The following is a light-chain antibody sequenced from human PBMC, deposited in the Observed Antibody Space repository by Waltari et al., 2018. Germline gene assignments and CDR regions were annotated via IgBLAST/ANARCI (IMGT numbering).Light chain of an antibody. CDR2: SAS. V-gene: IGKV1-39*01. Sequence: DIQMTQSPSSLSASAGDRVTITCRASQSISNYLNWYQQKPGKAPKVLIYSASALQSRVPSRFSGSGSATDFTLTISSLQPEDFATYYCPQSYSVPPYTFGQGTKLEIK. J-gene: IGKJ2*01. CDR1: QSISNY. CDR3: PQSYSVPPYT.